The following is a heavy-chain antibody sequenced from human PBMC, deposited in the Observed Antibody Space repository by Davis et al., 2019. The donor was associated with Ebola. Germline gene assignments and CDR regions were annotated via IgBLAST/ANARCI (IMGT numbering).Heavy chain of an antibody. CDR2: IYPGDSDT. Sequence: SCKGSRYSFTSYWIGWVRQMPGKGLEWMGIIYPGDSDTRYSPSFQGQVTISADKPISTAYLQWSSLKASDTAMYYCARYGSGRYYYYYGMDVWGQGTTVTVSS. J-gene: IGHJ6*02. CDR1: RYSFTSYW. V-gene: IGHV5-51*04. CDR3: ARYGSGRYYYYYGMDV. D-gene: IGHD3-10*01.